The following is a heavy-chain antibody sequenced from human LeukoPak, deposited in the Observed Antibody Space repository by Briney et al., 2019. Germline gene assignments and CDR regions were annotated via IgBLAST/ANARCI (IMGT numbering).Heavy chain of an antibody. V-gene: IGHV1-3*01. CDR3: ARDQWDRTGGGAFDI. CDR2: INAGNGNT. J-gene: IGHJ3*02. CDR1: GYTFTSYA. D-gene: IGHD1-26*01. Sequence: ASVKVSCKASGYTFTSYAMHWVRQAPGQRLEWMGWINAGNGNTKYSQKFQGRVTITGDTSASTSYMELSSLRSEDTAVYYCARDQWDRTGGGAFDIWGQGTMVTVSS.